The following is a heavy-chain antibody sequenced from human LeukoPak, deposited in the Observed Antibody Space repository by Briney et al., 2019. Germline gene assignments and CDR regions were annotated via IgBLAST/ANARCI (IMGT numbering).Heavy chain of an antibody. D-gene: IGHD3-10*01. CDR1: GGSFSGYY. CDR3: ASGYGSGSYFAFDI. CDR2: INHSGST. Sequence: PSETLSLTCAAYGGSFSGYYWSWIRQPPGKGLEWIGEINHSGSTNYNPSLKSRVTISVDTSKNQFSLKLSSVTAADTAVYYCASGYGSGSYFAFDIWGQGTMVTVSS. J-gene: IGHJ3*02. V-gene: IGHV4-34*01.